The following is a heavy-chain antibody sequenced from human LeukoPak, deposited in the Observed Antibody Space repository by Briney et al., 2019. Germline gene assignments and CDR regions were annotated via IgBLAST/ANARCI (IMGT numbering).Heavy chain of an antibody. CDR1: GASISSYY. CDR2: IYYSGST. D-gene: IGHD3-22*01. V-gene: IGHV4-59*01. CDR3: ARGLSYDSSAPIGGFDY. Sequence: SETLSLTCTVSGASISSYYWTWIRQPPGKGLEWIGYIYYSGSTNYNPSLKSRVTISVDTSKNQFSLKLSSVTAADTAVYYCARGLSYDSSAPIGGFDYWGQGTLVTVSS. J-gene: IGHJ4*02.